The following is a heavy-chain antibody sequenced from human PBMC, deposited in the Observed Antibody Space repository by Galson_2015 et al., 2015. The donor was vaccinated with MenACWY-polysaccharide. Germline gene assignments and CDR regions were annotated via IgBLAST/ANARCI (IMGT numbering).Heavy chain of an antibody. J-gene: IGHJ5*02. V-gene: IGHV4-31*03. Sequence: TLSLTCSVSGDSITNGGHHWTWLRQHPETSLDWIGYIFNNGGPKSNPSLRSRVTISSDTSRNQFSLHLTSMTAADTATYYCAGIPSTLTSFGWFDPWGQGILVTVSS. CDR2: IFNNGGP. D-gene: IGHD4-17*01. CDR1: GDSITNGGHH. CDR3: AGIPSTLTSFGWFDP.